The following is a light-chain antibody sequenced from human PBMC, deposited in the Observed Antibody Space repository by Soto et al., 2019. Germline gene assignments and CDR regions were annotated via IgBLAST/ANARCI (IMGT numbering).Light chain of an antibody. CDR3: QQDNVWPLT. J-gene: IGKJ4*01. CDR1: QSVNSN. CDR2: VAS. Sequence: EIVMTQSPVTLSVSPGDRATLSCRASQSVNSNLAWYQQKPGQTPKLLIYVASTRSTGIPARFSGSGSGTEFTLTISSLQSEDCAVYYCQQDNVWPLTFGGGTKVEFK. V-gene: IGKV3-15*01.